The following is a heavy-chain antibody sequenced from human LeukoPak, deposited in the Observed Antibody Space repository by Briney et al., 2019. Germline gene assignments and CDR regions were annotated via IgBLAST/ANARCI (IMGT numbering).Heavy chain of an antibody. CDR1: GDSIRSSSYY. J-gene: IGHJ4*02. CDR2: IDQDGSEK. V-gene: IGHV3-7*01. CDR3: ARIKGETSAVISY. Sequence: ETLSLTCTVSGDSIRSSSYYWGWVRQAPGKGLEWVANIDQDGSEKYYVDSVKGRFTISKDNAKNSLFLQMNSLRADDTAVYYCARIKGETSAVISYWGQGTLVTVSS.